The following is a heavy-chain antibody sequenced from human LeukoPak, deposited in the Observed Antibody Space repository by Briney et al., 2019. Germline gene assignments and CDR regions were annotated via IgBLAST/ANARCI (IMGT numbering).Heavy chain of an antibody. V-gene: IGHV3-11*01. CDR1: GFTFNDHY. J-gene: IGHJ5*01. Sequence: GGSLRLSCAASGFTFNDHYMAWVRQSPGKGLEWVSYTSSWGTIVHYADSVEGRFTLSRDNADNSLVLQMHSLRVEDTAIYYCARSNGDSDVNWLDSWGQGTLVIVSS. D-gene: IGHD7-27*01. CDR2: TSSWGTIV. CDR3: ARSNGDSDVNWLDS.